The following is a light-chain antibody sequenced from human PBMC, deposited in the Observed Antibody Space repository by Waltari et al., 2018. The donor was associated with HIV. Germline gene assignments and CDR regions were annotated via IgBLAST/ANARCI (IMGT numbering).Light chain of an antibody. V-gene: IGKV1-9*01. CDR1: QSISSY. CDR2: AAS. Sequence: DIQLTQSPSFLSASVGDRVTITCRASQSISSYLAWYQQKPGKTPKLLIYAASTLQSGVPSRFSGSGSGTEFTLTISSLQPEDFATYYCQQLNSYPGTFGQGTKVEIK. J-gene: IGKJ1*01. CDR3: QQLNSYPGT.